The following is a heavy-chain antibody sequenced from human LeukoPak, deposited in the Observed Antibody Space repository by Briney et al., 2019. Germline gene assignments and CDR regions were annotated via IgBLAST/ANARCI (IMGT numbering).Heavy chain of an antibody. V-gene: IGHV3-30*04. J-gene: IGHJ4*02. CDR3: ARDPDSSGWYRFDY. CDR2: ISYDGSNI. D-gene: IGHD6-13*01. Sequence: QAGRSLRLSCAASGFTFTSYAMHWVRQTPGKGLEWVALISYDGSNIYYADSVKGRFTISRDNSKNTQYLQMNSLRVEDTALYYCARDPDSSGWYRFDYWGQGTLVTVSS. CDR1: GFTFTSYA.